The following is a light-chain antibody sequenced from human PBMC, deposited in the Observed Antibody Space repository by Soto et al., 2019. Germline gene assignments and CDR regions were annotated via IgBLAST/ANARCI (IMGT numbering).Light chain of an antibody. CDR1: QSVSSSY. V-gene: IGKV3-20*01. CDR2: GAS. J-gene: IGKJ1*01. CDR3: QQYGSSPT. Sequence: EIVLTQSQGTLSLSPGERATLSCRASQSVSSSYLAWYQQKPGQAPRLLIYGASSRATGIPDRLSGSGSGTDFTLSISRLEPEDFAVYYCQQYGSSPTFGQGTKVEIK.